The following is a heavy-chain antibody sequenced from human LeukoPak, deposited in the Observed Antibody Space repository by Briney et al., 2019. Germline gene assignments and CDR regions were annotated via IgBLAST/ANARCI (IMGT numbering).Heavy chain of an antibody. D-gene: IGHD3-22*01. Sequence: ASVKVSCKASGYTFSSYGISWVRQAPGQGLEWMGWISAYNGNTKYAQKYQGRVTMTIDTSTSTAYMEMRSLRSDDTAVYYCARELGYYDSSGYHYVLGYWGQGTLVTVSS. CDR1: GYTFSSYG. CDR2: ISAYNGNT. V-gene: IGHV1-18*01. J-gene: IGHJ4*02. CDR3: ARELGYYDSSGYHYVLGY.